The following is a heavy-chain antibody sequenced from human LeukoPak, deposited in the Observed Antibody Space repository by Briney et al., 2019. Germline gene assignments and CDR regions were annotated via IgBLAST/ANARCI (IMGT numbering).Heavy chain of an antibody. CDR3: ARGVPPSYSSAWYVNY. J-gene: IGHJ4*02. CDR1: GYTFTGYY. V-gene: IGHV1-2*02. D-gene: IGHD6-19*01. Sequence: ASVKVSRKASGYTFTGYYMHWVRQAPGQGLEWMGWINPNSGDTNYAQKFQGRVTMTRDTSISTAYMELSRLGSDDTAVYYCARGVPPSYSSAWYVNYWGQGTLVTVS. CDR2: INPNSGDT.